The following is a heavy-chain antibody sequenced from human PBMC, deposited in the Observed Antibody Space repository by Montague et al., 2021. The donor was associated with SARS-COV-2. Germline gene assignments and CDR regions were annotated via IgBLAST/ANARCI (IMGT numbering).Heavy chain of an antibody. CDR3: ARDVRYYDFWSGRAQTSPDY. CDR1: GYSISSGYC. V-gene: IGHV4-38-2*02. CDR2: IYHSGST. J-gene: IGHJ4*02. D-gene: IGHD3-3*01. Sequence: SETLSLTCTVSGYSISSGYCWGWIRQPPGKGLEWIGSIYHSGSTYYNPSLKSRVTISVDTSKNQFSLKLSSMTAAGTAVYYCARDVRYYDFWSGRAQTSPDYWGQGTLVTVSS.